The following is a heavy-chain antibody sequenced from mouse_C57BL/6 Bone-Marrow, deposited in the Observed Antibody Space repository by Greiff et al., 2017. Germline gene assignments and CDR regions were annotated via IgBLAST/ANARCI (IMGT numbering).Heavy chain of an antibody. J-gene: IGHJ4*01. CDR2: FYPRSGNT. D-gene: IGHD2-2*01. V-gene: IGHV1-81*01. Sequence: VQGVESGAELARPGASVKLSCKASGYTFTSYGISWVKQRTGQGLEWIGEFYPRSGNTYYNEKFKGKATLTADKSSSTAYMELRSLTSEDSAVYFGARGGMVTTTGYAMDYWGQGTSVTVSS. CDR1: GYTFTSYG. CDR3: ARGGMVTTTGYAMDY.